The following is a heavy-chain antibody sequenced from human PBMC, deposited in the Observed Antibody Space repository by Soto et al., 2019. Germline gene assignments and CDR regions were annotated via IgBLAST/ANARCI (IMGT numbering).Heavy chain of an antibody. V-gene: IGHV1-46*01. J-gene: IGHJ5*02. CDR3: ARNMNKGGGWFDP. CDR2: INPSGGST. Sequence: QVQLVQSGAEVKKPGASVKVSCKASGYTFTSYYMHWVRQAPGQGLEWMGIINPSGGSTSYAQKFQGRVTMTRDTSTSTGYMELSSLRSEDTAVYYCARNMNKGGGWFDPWGQGTLVTVSS. D-gene: IGHD3-16*01. CDR1: GYTFTSYY.